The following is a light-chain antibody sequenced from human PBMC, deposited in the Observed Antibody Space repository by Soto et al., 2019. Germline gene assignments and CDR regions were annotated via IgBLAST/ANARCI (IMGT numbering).Light chain of an antibody. V-gene: IGKV3-11*01. J-gene: IGKJ4*01. CDR1: PSVDTL. CDR2: DAS. Sequence: EIVLTQSPATLSLSPGERATLSCRARPSVDTLLSWYQQQPGQVPRLLIYDASNRATGIPARFSGSGSGTDVTLTISSLEPEDFAVYYCPQRRDWPITFGGGTKVAIK. CDR3: PQRRDWPIT.